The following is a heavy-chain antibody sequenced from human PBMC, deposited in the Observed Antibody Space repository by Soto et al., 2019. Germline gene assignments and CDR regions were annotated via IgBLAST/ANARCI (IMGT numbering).Heavy chain of an antibody. D-gene: IGHD3-9*01. Sequence: SETLSLTCTVSGGSISRYYWSWIRQPPGKGLEWIGYIYYSGSTNYNPSLKSRVTISVDTSKNQFSLKLSSVTAADTAVYYCARGLHYDILTGYYYFDNWGQGTLVTVS. J-gene: IGHJ4*02. CDR1: GGSISRYY. V-gene: IGHV4-59*01. CDR2: IYYSGST. CDR3: ARGLHYDILTGYYYFDN.